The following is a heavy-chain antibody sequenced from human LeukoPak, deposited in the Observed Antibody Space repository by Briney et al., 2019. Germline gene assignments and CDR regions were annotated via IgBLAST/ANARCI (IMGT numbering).Heavy chain of an antibody. V-gene: IGHV4-61*02. Sequence: SGTLSLTCTVSGGSISSGSYYWSWIRQPAGKGLEWIGRIYTSGSTNYNPSLKSRVTISVDTSKNQFSLKLSSVTAADTAVYYCARGSGWYLKYYFDYWGQGTLVTVSS. CDR3: ARGSGWYLKYYFDY. D-gene: IGHD6-19*01. CDR2: IYTSGST. J-gene: IGHJ4*02. CDR1: GGSISSGSYY.